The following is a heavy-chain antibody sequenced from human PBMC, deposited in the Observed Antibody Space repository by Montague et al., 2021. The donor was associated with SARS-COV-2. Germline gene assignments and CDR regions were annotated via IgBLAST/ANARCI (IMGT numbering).Heavy chain of an antibody. CDR2: IYHSGST. D-gene: IGHD3-3*01. CDR1: GGSISSSHW. J-gene: IGHJ4*02. CDR3: ARGYQLRFLEWSSRQSTFDY. V-gene: IGHV4-4*02. Sequence: SETLSLTCAVSGGSISSSHWWSWVRQPPGKGLGWIGEIYHSGSTNYNPSLKSRVTISIDTSKNQFSLKLSSVTAADTAVYYCARGYQLRFLEWSSRQSTFDYWGQGTLVTVSS.